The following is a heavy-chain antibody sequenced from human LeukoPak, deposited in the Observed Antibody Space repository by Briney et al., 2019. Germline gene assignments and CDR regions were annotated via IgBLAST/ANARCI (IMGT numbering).Heavy chain of an antibody. CDR2: IWYDGSNK. Sequence: PGGSLRLSCAASGFTFSSYGMHWVRQAPGKGLEWVAVIWYDGSNKYYADSVKGRFTISRDNSKNTLYLQMNSLRAEDTAVYYCAREGPSYYDILTGSTAGNWFDPWGQGTLVTVSS. D-gene: IGHD3-9*01. CDR3: AREGPSYYDILTGSTAGNWFDP. CDR1: GFTFSSYG. J-gene: IGHJ5*02. V-gene: IGHV3-33*08.